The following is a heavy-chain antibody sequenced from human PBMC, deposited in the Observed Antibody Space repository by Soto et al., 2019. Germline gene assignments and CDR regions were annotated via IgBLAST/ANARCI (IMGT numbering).Heavy chain of an antibody. CDR1: GFIFSSYW. CDR2: INSDGSST. D-gene: IGHD2-15*01. CDR3: ARSSKDYCSGGSCPSFDL. J-gene: IGHJ2*01. Sequence: GGSLRLSCAASGFIFSSYWMHWVRQTPGKGLVWVSSINSDGSSTRHADSVKGRFTISRDNAKNTLYLQMNSLRAEDTAVYYCARSSKDYCSGGSCPSFDLWGRGTLVTVS. V-gene: IGHV3-74*01.